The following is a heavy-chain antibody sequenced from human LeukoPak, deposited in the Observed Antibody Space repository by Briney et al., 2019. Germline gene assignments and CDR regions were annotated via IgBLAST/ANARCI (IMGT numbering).Heavy chain of an antibody. CDR1: GYTFTSYG. CDR2: ISAYGHT. D-gene: IGHD3-3*01. Sequence: ASVKVSCKTSGYTFTSYGITWVRQAPGQGLEWMGWISAYGHTKLARNLKARVTVTIDTSTTTAYMELRSLSSDDTAVYFCARETASGYLGFDFWGQGTLITVSS. J-gene: IGHJ4*02. CDR3: ARETASGYLGFDF. V-gene: IGHV1-18*01.